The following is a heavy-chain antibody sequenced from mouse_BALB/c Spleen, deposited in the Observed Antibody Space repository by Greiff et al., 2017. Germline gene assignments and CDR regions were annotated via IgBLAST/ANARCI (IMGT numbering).Heavy chain of an antibody. Sequence: LQQPGSELVRPGASVKLSCKASAYTFTSYWMHWVKQRPGQGLEWIGNIYPGSGSTNYDEKFKSKATLTVDTSSSTAYMQLSSLTSEDSAVYYCTRRDIYYGYGFAYWGQGTLVTVSA. V-gene: IGHV1S22*01. CDR1: AYTFTSYW. D-gene: IGHD1-2*01. J-gene: IGHJ3*01. CDR3: TRRDIYYGYGFAY. CDR2: IYPGSGST.